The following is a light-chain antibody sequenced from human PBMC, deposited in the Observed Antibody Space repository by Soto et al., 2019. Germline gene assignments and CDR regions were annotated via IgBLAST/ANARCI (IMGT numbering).Light chain of an antibody. CDR2: G. J-gene: IGLJ3*02. Sequence: QSVLTQPPSVSGAPGQRVTISCAGSSSNIGAGYPVHWYQQLPGTAPKLLVAGNRPSGVPDRFSVSKSGASASLAITGLQAEDEADYYCQSYDSSLSRRWVFGGGTKLTVL. V-gene: IGLV1-40*01. CDR1: SSNIGAGYP. CDR3: QSYDSSLSRRWV.